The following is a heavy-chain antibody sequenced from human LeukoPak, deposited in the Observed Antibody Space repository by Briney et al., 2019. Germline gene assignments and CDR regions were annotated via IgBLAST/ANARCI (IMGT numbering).Heavy chain of an antibody. Sequence: GGSLRLSCAASGFTFSSYGMHWVRQAPGKGLEWVAVISYDGSNKYYADSVKGRFTISRDNSKNTLYLQMNSLRAEDTAVYYCAKNAGISSGSPFDYWGQGTLVTVSS. CDR3: AKNAGISSGSPFDY. CDR2: ISYDGSNK. CDR1: GFTFSSYG. D-gene: IGHD6-19*01. V-gene: IGHV3-30*18. J-gene: IGHJ4*02.